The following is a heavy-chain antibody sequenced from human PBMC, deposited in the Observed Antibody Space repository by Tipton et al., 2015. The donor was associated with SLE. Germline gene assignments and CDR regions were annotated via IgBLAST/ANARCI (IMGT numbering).Heavy chain of an antibody. V-gene: IGHV4-34*01. J-gene: IGHJ6*02. CDR1: GGSFSGYY. D-gene: IGHD3-22*01. CDR3: ARGGRYYYDSSGYRGMDV. Sequence: TLSLTCAVYGGSFSGYYWSWIRQPPGKGLEWIGEINHSGGTNYNPSLKSRVTILVDTSKNQFSLKLSSVTAADTAVYYCARGGRYYYDSSGYRGMDVWGQGTTVTVSS. CDR2: INHSGGT.